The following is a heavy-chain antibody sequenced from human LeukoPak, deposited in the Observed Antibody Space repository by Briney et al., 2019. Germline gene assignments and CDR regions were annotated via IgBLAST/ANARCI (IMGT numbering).Heavy chain of an antibody. J-gene: IGHJ4*02. CDR3: ARDDSLAY. CDR2: ISGSGGST. D-gene: IGHD3-9*01. Sequence: GGSLRLSCVASGFTVNNNYMNWVRQGPGKGLGWVSAISGSGGSTYYADSVKGRFTISRDNSKNTLYLQMNSLRVEDTAVYYCARDDSLAYWGQGTLVTVSS. V-gene: IGHV3-53*01. CDR1: GFTVNNNY.